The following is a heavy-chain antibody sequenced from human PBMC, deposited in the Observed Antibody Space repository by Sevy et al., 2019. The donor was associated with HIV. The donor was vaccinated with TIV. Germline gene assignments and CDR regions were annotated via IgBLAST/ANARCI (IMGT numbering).Heavy chain of an antibody. CDR2: ITHSENT. J-gene: IGHJ4*02. CDR1: GGSFSGYY. V-gene: IGHV4-34*01. D-gene: IGHD3-16*02. Sequence: SETLSRTCAVYGGSFSGYYWTFFRQPPGKGLEWIGEITHSENTNSNPSLKSRVTISVDTSKNQFSLKLTSVTAADTAVYFCARGRYDKYVWGSYRPTYFDYWGQGSLVTVSS. CDR3: ARGRYDKYVWGSYRPTYFDY.